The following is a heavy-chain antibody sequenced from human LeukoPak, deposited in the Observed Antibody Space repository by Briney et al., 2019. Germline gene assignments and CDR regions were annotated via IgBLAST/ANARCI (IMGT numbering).Heavy chain of an antibody. CDR1: GFTFSSYS. CDR3: ARGRPMITFGGIIVPDAFDI. CDR2: ISYSSSII. J-gene: IGHJ3*02. D-gene: IGHD3-16*02. Sequence: LTGGSLRLSCAASGFTFSSYSMNWVRQPPGKGLEWVSYISYSSSIIYYADSVKGRFTISRDNAKNSLYLQMNSLRADDTAVYYCARGRPMITFGGIIVPDAFDIWGQGTMVTVSS. V-gene: IGHV3-48*04.